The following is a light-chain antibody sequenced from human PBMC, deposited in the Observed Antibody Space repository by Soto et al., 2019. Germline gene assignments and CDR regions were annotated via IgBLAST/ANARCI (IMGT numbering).Light chain of an antibody. CDR1: QTVHRN. Sequence: EIVMTQSPANLSVSPGGRATLSCRASQTVHRNLAWYQHKSGQAPRLLIYAATTRSTGIPARISGSGSGTEFTLTITSLQSEDSAVYLCHQYNDWPVYTFGPGTKLEIK. CDR3: HQYNDWPVYT. J-gene: IGKJ2*01. CDR2: AAT. V-gene: IGKV3-15*01.